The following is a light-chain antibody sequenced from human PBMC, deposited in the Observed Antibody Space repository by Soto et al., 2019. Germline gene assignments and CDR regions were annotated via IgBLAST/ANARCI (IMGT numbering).Light chain of an antibody. CDR3: QEYGTSRT. Sequence: ENGLTQSPGILSLSPGERATLSCRASQSGSSNTLAWYQQKPGQAPRLLIYGASSRATGIPDRFSGSASGTDFALTISRLEPEDSAVYYCQEYGTSRTFGQGTKVEIK. V-gene: IGKV3-20*01. CDR2: GAS. J-gene: IGKJ1*01. CDR1: QSGSSNT.